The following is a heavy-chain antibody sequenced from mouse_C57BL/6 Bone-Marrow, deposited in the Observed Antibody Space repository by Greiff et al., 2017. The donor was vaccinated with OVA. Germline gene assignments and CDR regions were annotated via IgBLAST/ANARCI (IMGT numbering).Heavy chain of an antibody. V-gene: IGHV1-22*01. CDR1: RYTFTDYN. CDR3: ARGDYGSSYDFDY. J-gene: IGHJ2*01. Sequence: EVQLQQSGPELVKPGASVKMSCKASRYTFTDYNMHWVKQSHGKSLEWIGYINPNNGGTSYNQKFKGKATLTVNKSSSTAYMELRSLTSEDSAVYYCARGDYGSSYDFDYWGQGTTLTVSS. D-gene: IGHD1-1*01. CDR2: INPNNGGT.